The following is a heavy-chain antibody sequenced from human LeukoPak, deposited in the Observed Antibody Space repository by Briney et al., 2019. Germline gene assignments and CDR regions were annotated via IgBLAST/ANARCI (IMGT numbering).Heavy chain of an antibody. J-gene: IGHJ4*02. CDR1: GNSISGNYY. Sequence: SESLSLTCTVSGNSISGNYYWNWIRQPAGKGLGWIGRIFTSGNTNYNSSLKSRVTISFDTSKDQFSLRLSSVTVADTAFYYCTRESATSGSTDWGQGTLVTVSS. CDR2: IFTSGNT. D-gene: IGHD3-10*01. V-gene: IGHV4-61*02. CDR3: TRESATSGSTD.